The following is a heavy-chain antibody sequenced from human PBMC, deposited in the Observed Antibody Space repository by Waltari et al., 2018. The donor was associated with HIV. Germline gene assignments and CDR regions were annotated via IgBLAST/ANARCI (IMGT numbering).Heavy chain of an antibody. V-gene: IGHV3-30*02. Sequence: QVQLVESGGGVVQPGGSLRLSCAASGFTFSSYGMHWVRQAPGKGLGWVAFIRYEGSNKYYADSVKGRFTISRDNSKNTLYLQMNSLRAEDTAVYYCAKGLAVAGNWFDPWGQGTLVTVSS. CDR3: AKGLAVAGNWFDP. J-gene: IGHJ5*02. D-gene: IGHD6-19*01. CDR2: IRYEGSNK. CDR1: GFTFSSYG.